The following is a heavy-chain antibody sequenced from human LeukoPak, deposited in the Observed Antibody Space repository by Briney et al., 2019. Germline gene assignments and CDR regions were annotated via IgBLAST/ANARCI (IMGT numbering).Heavy chain of an antibody. CDR1: GFTFSTFP. J-gene: IGHJ6*03. D-gene: IGHD6-6*01. Sequence: PGGSLRLSCEASGFTFSTFPMHWVRQTPDKRLEWVAVISDDGRDTYYADSVKGRFTISRDNSKNTLYLKMNSLSPEDTAVVYCARVGRVSIYPSYMDVWGKGTTVTVSS. V-gene: IGHV3-30*04. CDR2: ISDDGRDT. CDR3: ARVGRVSIYPSYMDV.